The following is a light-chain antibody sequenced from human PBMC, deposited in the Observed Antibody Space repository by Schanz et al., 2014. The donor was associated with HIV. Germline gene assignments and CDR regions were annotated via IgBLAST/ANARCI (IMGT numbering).Light chain of an antibody. Sequence: QSALTQPTSVSGSPGQSITISCTVASSDVGDVNLVSWYQQHPGKAPKLMIYDFSDRPSGISSRFSGSKSGNTASLTISALQAEDEADYYCSSYTTTNTWLFGGGTKLTVL. J-gene: IGLJ3*02. CDR1: SSDVGDVNL. V-gene: IGLV2-14*03. CDR2: DFS. CDR3: SSYTTTNTWL.